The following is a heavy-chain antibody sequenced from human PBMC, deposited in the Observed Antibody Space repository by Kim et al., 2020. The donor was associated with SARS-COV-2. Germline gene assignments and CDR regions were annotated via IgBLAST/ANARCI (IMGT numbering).Heavy chain of an antibody. J-gene: IGHJ4*02. CDR1: GGTFSSYA. V-gene: IGHV1-69*04. CDR2: IIPILGIA. Sequence: SVKVSCKASGGTFSSYAISWVRQAPGQGLEWMGRIIPILGIANYAQKFQGRVTITADKSTSTAYMELSSLRSEDMAVYYCAIRIFTYYFDYWGQRTLVTVSS. D-gene: IGHD2-15*01. CDR3: AIRIFTYYFDY.